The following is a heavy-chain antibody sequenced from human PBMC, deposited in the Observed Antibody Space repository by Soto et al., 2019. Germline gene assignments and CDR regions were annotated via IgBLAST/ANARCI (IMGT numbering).Heavy chain of an antibody. V-gene: IGHV3-30*18. CDR1: GFTFSGHA. Sequence: QVYVVESGGGVVQPGRSLTLSCVVSGFTFSGHAMHWVRQAPGKGLEWVAIVSSDGSRRFYGESVEGRFSISRDNSRNTLYLQMKSLRPEETAVYYCAQDGGVGGSLGLRSGDEYWGQGTLVTVSS. J-gene: IGHJ4*02. CDR3: AQDGGVGGSLGLRSGDEY. D-gene: IGHD3-16*01. CDR2: VSSDGSRR.